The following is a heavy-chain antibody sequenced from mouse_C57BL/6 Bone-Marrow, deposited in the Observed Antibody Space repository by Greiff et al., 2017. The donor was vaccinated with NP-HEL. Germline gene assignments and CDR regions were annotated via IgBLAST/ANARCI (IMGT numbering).Heavy chain of an antibody. Sequence: EVKLVESGGGLVQPGGSLTLSCAASGFTFSDYGMAWVRQAPRKGPEWVAFISNLAYSIYYADTVTGRFTISRENAKNNLNLVISSLRSEDTAMSYCARHPSPCYAKDYWGQGTSVTVSS. CDR3: ARHPSPCYAKDY. CDR2: ISNLAYSI. CDR1: GFTFSDYG. V-gene: IGHV5-15*01. J-gene: IGHJ4*01.